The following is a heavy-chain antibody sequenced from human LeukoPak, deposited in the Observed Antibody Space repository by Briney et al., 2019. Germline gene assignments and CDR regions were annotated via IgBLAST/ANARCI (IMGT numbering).Heavy chain of an antibody. V-gene: IGHV4-34*01. Sequence: PSETLSLTCAVYGGSFSGYYRSWIRQPPGKGLEWIGEINHSGSTNYDPPLKSRDTITVDPSKNQFSLKLSSVTAADTAVYYCARGSQWLVRYFDYWGEGTLVTVPS. D-gene: IGHD6-19*01. CDR1: GGSFSGYY. CDR2: INHSGST. J-gene: IGHJ4*02. CDR3: ARGSQWLVRYFDY.